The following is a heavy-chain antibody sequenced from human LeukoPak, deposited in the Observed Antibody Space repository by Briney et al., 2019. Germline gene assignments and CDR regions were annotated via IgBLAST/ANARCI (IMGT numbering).Heavy chain of an antibody. CDR2: VSTYNDKN. J-gene: IGHJ4*02. CDR1: GYRFNTHG. D-gene: IGHD1-26*01. Sequence: ASLKVSCKASGYRFNTHGISWVRQAPGQGLEWMGWVSTYNDKNDYAQKFQGRVTTTTSTNTTAAYMELGSLRSAETAVYYCARHSGNYAFDYWGQGTPVTVSS. V-gene: IGHV1-18*01. CDR3: ARHSGNYAFDY.